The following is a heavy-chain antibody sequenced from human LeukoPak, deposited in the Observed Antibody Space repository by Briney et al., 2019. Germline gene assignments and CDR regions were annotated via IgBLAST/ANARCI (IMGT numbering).Heavy chain of an antibody. CDR1: GFSFGDYA. CDR2: IRGKAHGGRT. CDR3: TRGAVNDYGDGQYFQY. J-gene: IGHJ1*01. V-gene: IGHV3-49*04. D-gene: IGHD4-17*01. Sequence: GRSLRLSCAASGFSFGDYAMSWVRQAPGRGLEWVGFIRGKAHGGRTEYAASVQGRFTISRDDSTSIVYLQLNSLKIEDTAVYYCTRGAVNDYGDGQYFQYWGQGTLVTVSS.